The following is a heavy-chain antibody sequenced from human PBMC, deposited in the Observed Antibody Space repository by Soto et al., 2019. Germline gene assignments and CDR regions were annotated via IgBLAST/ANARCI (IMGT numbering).Heavy chain of an antibody. Sequence: QVQLVQSGAEVKKPGASVKGSCKASGYTFTSYDIHWVRQATGQVLEWMGWMNANSGNTGYAQKFQGRITMNRNTSISTAYMELSSLRSEDTAVYYCAREGVRGMDVWGQGSTVTVSS. J-gene: IGHJ6*02. D-gene: IGHD3-16*01. CDR2: MNANSGNT. CDR3: AREGVRGMDV. CDR1: GYTFTSYD. V-gene: IGHV1-8*01.